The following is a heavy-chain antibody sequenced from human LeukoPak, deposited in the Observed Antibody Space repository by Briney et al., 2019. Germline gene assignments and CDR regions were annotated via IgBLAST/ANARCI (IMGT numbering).Heavy chain of an antibody. CDR1: GFTFSSYA. Sequence: GGSLRLSCAASGFTFSSYAMSWVRQAPGKGLEWVSAISGSGGSTYYADSVKGRFTISRDNSKNTLYLQMNSLRAEDTAVYYCAKDRIAVADHSYYYYMDVWGKGTTVTVSS. CDR3: AKDRIAVADHSYYYYMDV. V-gene: IGHV3-23*01. D-gene: IGHD6-19*01. CDR2: ISGSGGST. J-gene: IGHJ6*03.